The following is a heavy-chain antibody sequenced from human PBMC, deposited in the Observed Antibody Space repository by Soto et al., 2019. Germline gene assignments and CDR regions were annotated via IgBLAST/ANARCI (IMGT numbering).Heavy chain of an antibody. V-gene: IGHV3-48*01. J-gene: IGHJ4*02. D-gene: IGHD3-16*01. CDR2: ISSSSSTI. CDR3: ARDWLHLGERRDFDY. Sequence: GGSLRLSCAASGFTFSSYSMNWVRQAPGKGLEWVSYISSSSSTIYYADSVKGRFTISRDNAKNSLYLQMNSLRAEDTAVYYCARDWLHLGERRDFDYWGQGTLVTVSS. CDR1: GFTFSSYS.